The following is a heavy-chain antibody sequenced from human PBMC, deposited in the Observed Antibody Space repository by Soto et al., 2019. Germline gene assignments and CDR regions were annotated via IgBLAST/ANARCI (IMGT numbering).Heavy chain of an antibody. J-gene: IGHJ4*02. CDR3: ARSQHDPYSSGWFSDYFDY. V-gene: IGHV4-39*01. CDR1: GGSISSSSYY. CDR2: IYYSGST. Sequence: PSETLSLTCTVSGGSISSSSYYWGWIRQPPGKGLEWIGSIYYSGSTYYNPSLKSRVTISVDTSKNQFPLKLSSVTAADTAVYNCARSQHDPYSSGWFSDYFDYWGQGTLVTVSS. D-gene: IGHD6-19*01.